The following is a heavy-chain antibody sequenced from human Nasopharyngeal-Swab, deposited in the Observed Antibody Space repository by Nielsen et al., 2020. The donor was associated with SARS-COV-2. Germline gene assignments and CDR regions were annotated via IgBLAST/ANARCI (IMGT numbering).Heavy chain of an antibody. J-gene: IGHJ3*02. CDR2: IYSGGNT. D-gene: IGHD5-12*01. Sequence: GESLKISCAASGFTVSNKYMSWVRQAPGKGLEWVSVIYSGGNTYYADSVKARFTISRDNSKNTLYLQMNSLRAEDTAEYYCARLGLPNAFDIWGQGTMVTVSS. CDR1: GFTVSNKY. CDR3: ARLGLPNAFDI. V-gene: IGHV3-53*01.